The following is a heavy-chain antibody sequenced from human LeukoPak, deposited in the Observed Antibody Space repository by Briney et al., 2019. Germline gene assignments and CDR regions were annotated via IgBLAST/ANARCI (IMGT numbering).Heavy chain of an antibody. CDR2: IYPSGNT. J-gene: IGHJ4*02. Sequence: SETLSLTCTVSGGSISSYYWGWIRQPPGKGLEWIGSIYPSGNTYYNPSLKSRVTISVDTSKNQFSLKLSSVTAADTAVYYCAREGVLTGYYRIFDYWGQGTLVTVSS. CDR1: GGSISSYY. D-gene: IGHD3-9*01. CDR3: AREGVLTGYYRIFDY. V-gene: IGHV4-39*07.